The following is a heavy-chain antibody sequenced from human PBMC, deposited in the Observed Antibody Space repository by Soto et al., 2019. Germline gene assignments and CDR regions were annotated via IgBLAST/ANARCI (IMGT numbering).Heavy chain of an antibody. CDR2: IIPIFGTT. CDR3: ARRGERDYYDTRGYG. V-gene: IGHV1-69*12. CDR1: GGTFSNYA. Sequence: QVQLVQSGAEVKKPGSSVKVSCKASGGTFSNYALSWVRQAPGQGLEWMGEIIPIFGTTNNAQKFQGRVTNTADEGKSTAYMELSSLRSEDTAVYYCARRGERDYYDTRGYGWGQGTLVTVSS. J-gene: IGHJ1*01. D-gene: IGHD3-22*01.